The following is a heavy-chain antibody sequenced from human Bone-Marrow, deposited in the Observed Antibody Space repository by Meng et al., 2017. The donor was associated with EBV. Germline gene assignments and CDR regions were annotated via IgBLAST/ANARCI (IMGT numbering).Heavy chain of an antibody. J-gene: IGHJ6*02. Sequence: QLQAAGPGLVQPLATLFLTLTVSGRLISSSIYCWCWIRQRLGKALEWVGSIYHSGSTSYNPSLEPRVTMSVDTSKTQFSLRLRSVTAADTAVYYCRSGAVGAGYYFGGVDVWGPGTMVTVSS. CDR2: IYHSGST. V-gene: IGHV4-39*01. D-gene: IGHD5-12*01. CDR3: RSGAVGAGYYFGGVDV. CDR1: GRLISSSIYC.